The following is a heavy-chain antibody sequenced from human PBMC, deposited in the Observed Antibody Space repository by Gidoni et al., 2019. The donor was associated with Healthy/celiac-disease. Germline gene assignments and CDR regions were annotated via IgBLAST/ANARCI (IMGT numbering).Heavy chain of an antibody. Sequence: TYYNPSLKSRVTISVDTSKNQFSLKLSSVTAADTAVYYCARVSRNPYYYDSSGSFDYWGQGTLVTVSS. CDR2: T. V-gene: IGHV4-30-2*04. CDR3: ARVSRNPYYYDSSGSFDY. D-gene: IGHD3-22*01. J-gene: IGHJ4*02.